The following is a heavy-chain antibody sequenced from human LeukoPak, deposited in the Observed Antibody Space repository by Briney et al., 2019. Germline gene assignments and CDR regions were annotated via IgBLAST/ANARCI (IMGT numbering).Heavy chain of an antibody. Sequence: GGSLTLSCAASGFAFSHSPMSWVRQAPGKGLDWVSVISSTDGTAYYADSVKGRFTISRDNSRNTLYLQMNSLRAEDAAVYYCAKAPLSNNWSPYSWGQGTLVTVSS. CDR2: ISSTDGTA. CDR3: AKAPLSNNWSPYS. J-gene: IGHJ4*02. CDR1: GFAFSHSP. D-gene: IGHD6-13*01. V-gene: IGHV3-23*01.